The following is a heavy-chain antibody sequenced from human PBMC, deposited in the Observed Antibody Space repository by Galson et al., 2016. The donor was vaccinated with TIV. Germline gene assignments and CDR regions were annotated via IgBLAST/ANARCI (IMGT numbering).Heavy chain of an antibody. CDR2: IYFGGDT. D-gene: IGHD2/OR15-2a*01. CDR1: GDSISSGGYS. V-gene: IGHV4-30-2*03. J-gene: IGHJ4*02. Sequence: TLSLTCGVSGDSISSGGYSWSWIRQPPGKGLEWLGYIYFGGDTYSNPSLESRVTMSLDTSKNQFSLKLMSVTAADTAVYYCGRLHDSALLIDYWGQGTLVTVSS. CDR3: GRLHDSALLIDY.